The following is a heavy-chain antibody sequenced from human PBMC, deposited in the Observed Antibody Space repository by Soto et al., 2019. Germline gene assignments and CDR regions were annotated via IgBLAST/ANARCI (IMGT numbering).Heavy chain of an antibody. J-gene: IGHJ4*02. CDR1: GFTFSSYG. D-gene: IGHD3-22*01. V-gene: IGHV3-33*01. CDR2: IWYDGSNK. CDR3: ARRRIGYYDSSGYYIDY. Sequence: GGSLRLSCAASGFTFSSYGMHWVRQAPGKGLEWVAVIWYDGSNKYYADSVRGRFTISRDNSKNTLYLQMNSLRAEDTAVYYCARRRIGYYDSSGYYIDYWGQGTLVTVSS.